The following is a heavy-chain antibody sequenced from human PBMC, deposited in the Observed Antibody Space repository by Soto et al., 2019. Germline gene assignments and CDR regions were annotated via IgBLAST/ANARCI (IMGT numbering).Heavy chain of an antibody. CDR2: MNSDGSTT. J-gene: IGHJ4*02. CDR1: GFTFSSYW. D-gene: IGHD4-17*01. Sequence: PGRSLRLSYAASGFTFSSYWMHWVRQAPGKGLVWVSRMNSDGSTTSYADSVKGRFTMSRENAKNTLYLQMNSLRAEETAVYYCATVTSWGQVTLVPVSS. CDR3: ATVTS. V-gene: IGHV3-74*01.